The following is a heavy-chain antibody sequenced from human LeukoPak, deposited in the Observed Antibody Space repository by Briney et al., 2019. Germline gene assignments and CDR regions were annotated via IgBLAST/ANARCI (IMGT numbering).Heavy chain of an antibody. D-gene: IGHD6-19*01. V-gene: IGHV3-30*03. Sequence: GGSLRLSCAASGFTFSSYGMHWVRQAPGKGLEWVAVISYDGSNKYYADSVKGRFTISRDNAKNSLYLQMNSLRAEDTAVYYCARELSYSSGWFQYSDYWGQGTLVTVSS. CDR3: ARELSYSSGWFQYSDY. CDR2: ISYDGSNK. CDR1: GFTFSSYG. J-gene: IGHJ4*02.